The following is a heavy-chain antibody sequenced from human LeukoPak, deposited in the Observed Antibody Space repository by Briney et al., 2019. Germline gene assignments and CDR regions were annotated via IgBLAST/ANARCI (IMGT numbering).Heavy chain of an antibody. CDR2: MNPNNGNT. J-gene: IGHJ4*02. D-gene: IGHD3-10*01. CDR3: ARGQQPPGDY. CDR1: GYTFTSYD. V-gene: IGHV1-8*03. Sequence: ASVKVSCKASGYTFTSYDINWVRQATGQGLEWMGWMNPNNGNTGYAQKFQGRVTITRNTSISTAYMELSSLRSEDTAVYYCARGQQPPGDYWGQGTLVTVSS.